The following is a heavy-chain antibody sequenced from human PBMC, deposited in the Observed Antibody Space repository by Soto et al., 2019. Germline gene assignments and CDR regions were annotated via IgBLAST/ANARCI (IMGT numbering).Heavy chain of an antibody. J-gene: IGHJ4*02. CDR3: ARKRVDWDFDY. V-gene: IGHV1-18*01. Sequence: QVQLVQSGAEVKKPGASVKVSCKASGYTFTSYGISWVRQAPGQGLEWIGWISTYNGKTNNAQKLQGRVTMTTDTATSTAYMELRSLRSDNTAVYYCARKRVDWDFDYWGQGTLVTVSS. CDR1: GYTFTSYG. CDR2: ISTYNGKT. D-gene: IGHD3-9*01.